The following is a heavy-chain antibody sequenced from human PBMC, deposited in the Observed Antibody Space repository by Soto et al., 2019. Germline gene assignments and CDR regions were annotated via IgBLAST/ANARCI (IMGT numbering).Heavy chain of an antibody. Sequence: ASVKVSCKASGYTFTSYAMHWVRQAPGQRLEWMGWINAGNGNTKYSQKFQGRVTITRDTSASTAYMELSSLRSEDTAVYYCAGTLWFGAYYYYYGMDVWGQGTTVTVSS. V-gene: IGHV1-3*01. CDR2: INAGNGNT. CDR3: AGTLWFGAYYYYYGMDV. J-gene: IGHJ6*02. CDR1: GYTFTSYA. D-gene: IGHD3-10*01.